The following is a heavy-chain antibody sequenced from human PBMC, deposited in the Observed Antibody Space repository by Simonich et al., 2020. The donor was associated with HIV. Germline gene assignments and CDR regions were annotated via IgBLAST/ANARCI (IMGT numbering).Heavy chain of an antibody. CDR3: ARLTAGGLGEYFQH. CDR2: INQSGST. J-gene: IGHJ1*01. V-gene: IGHV4-34*01. CDR1: GGSFSGYY. D-gene: IGHD6-13*01. Sequence: QVQLQQWGAGLLKPSETLSLTCAVYGGSFSGYYWSWIRQPPGKGLEWIGEINQSGSTNYNPSLTSRVTISVDTSKNQFSLKLSSVTAADTAVYYCARLTAGGLGEYFQHWGQGTLVTVSS.